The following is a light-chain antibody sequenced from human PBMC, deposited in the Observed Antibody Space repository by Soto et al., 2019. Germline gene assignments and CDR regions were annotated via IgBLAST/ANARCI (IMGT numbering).Light chain of an antibody. CDR1: QSVSSY. V-gene: IGKV3-11*01. CDR2: DAS. CDR3: QQRSNWPYT. J-gene: IGKJ2*01. Sequence: EIVLTQSPATLSLSPGERATLSCRASQSVSSYFAWYQQKPGQAPRLLIYDASSRATGIPARFSGSGSGTDFTLTISSLEPEDFAVYYCQQRSNWPYTFGQGTKLEIK.